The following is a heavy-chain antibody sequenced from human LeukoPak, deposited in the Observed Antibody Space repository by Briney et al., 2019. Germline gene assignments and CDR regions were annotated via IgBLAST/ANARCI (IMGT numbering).Heavy chain of an antibody. CDR1: GFTFSTYW. Sequence: GGSLRLSCAASGFTFSTYWMSWVRQAPGKGLEWVANINQDGSEKYYVDSVKGRFTISRDNAKDSLYLQMNSLGAEGTAVYYCARYTRPFDYWGQGTLVTVSS. CDR3: ARYTRPFDY. D-gene: IGHD1-1*01. V-gene: IGHV3-7*01. CDR2: INQDGSEK. J-gene: IGHJ4*02.